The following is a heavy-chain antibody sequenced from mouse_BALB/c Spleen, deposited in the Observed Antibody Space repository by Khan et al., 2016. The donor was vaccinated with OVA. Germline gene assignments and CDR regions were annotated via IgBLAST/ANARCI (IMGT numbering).Heavy chain of an antibody. Sequence: EVQLQESGPGLVKPSQSLSLTCTVTGYSLTSNYAWNWIRQFPGNKLEWMGYINYSGSTSYTPSLTSRISITLDTSKNQFFLQLNSVTTEDPATYFCARGRAYWGQGTLVTVSA. CDR2: INYSGST. D-gene: IGHD3-3*01. CDR1: GYSLTSNYA. V-gene: IGHV3-2*02. J-gene: IGHJ3*01. CDR3: ARGRAY.